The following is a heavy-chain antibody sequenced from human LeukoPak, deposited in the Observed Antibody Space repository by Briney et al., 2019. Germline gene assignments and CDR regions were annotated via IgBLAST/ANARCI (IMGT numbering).Heavy chain of an antibody. CDR2: IKRDGSEK. Sequence: PGGSLRLSCVASGFTFSNSWMSWVRQAPGKGLGWVANIKRDGSEKHYVDSVKGRFTISRDNAKSSLFLQMNSLRAEDTAVYYCEGSAGYWGQGTLVTVSS. CDR1: GFTFSNSW. V-gene: IGHV3-7*01. CDR3: EGSAGY. J-gene: IGHJ4*02.